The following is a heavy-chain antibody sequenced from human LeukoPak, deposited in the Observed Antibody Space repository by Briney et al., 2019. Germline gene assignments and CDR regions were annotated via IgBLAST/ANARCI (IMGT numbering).Heavy chain of an antibody. D-gene: IGHD6-13*01. J-gene: IGHJ4*02. CDR1: GGFINRGNYY. Sequence: SDTLSLNCSVSGGFINRGNYYWGWIRQPPGKGLEGIGSTYYNEIVYYNPSLKSRVTIVTDTSRNCFSLTLTSLTAADTAVYYCARDVVAAPGTWDYWGQGTLVTVSS. CDR3: ARDVVAAPGTWDY. V-gene: IGHV4-39*07. CDR2: TYYNEIV.